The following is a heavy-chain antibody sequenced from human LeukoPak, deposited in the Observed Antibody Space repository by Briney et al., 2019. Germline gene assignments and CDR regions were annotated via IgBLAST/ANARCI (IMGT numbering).Heavy chain of an antibody. D-gene: IGHD5-24*01. V-gene: IGHV4-38-2*01. Sequence: KPSETLSLTCAVSGYSISSSYYWGWIRQPPGKGLEWIGSIYYSGSTYYNPSLKSRVTISVDTSKNQFSLKLSSVTAADTAVYYCARGRVEMATIIEDYWGQGTLVTVSS. CDR1: GYSISSSYY. J-gene: IGHJ4*02. CDR3: ARGRVEMATIIEDY. CDR2: IYYSGST.